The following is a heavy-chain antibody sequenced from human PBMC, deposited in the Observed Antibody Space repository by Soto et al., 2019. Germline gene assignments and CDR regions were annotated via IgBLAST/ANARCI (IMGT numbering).Heavy chain of an antibody. CDR3: ARALTDYGDYYFDY. Sequence: SQTLSRTCDISGDSVSSNRAARNWIRQSPSRGLEWLGRTYYRSKWYNDYAVSVKSRITINPDTSKNQFSLQLNSVTPEDTAVYYCARALTDYGDYYFDYWGQGTLVTVSS. CDR2: TYYRSKWYN. CDR1: GDSVSSNRAA. D-gene: IGHD4-17*01. V-gene: IGHV6-1*01. J-gene: IGHJ4*02.